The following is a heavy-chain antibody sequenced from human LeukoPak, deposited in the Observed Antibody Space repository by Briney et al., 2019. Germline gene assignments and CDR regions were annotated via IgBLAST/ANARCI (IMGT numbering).Heavy chain of an antibody. CDR1: GFRFSSYA. Sequence: GGSLRLSCAASGFRFSSYAMSWVRQAPGKGLEWVSVISGSGGSTYYADSVKGRFTVSRDNSKNTVYLQMNSLRAEDTAVYYCAKEIYGDSTGARFQHWGQGTLLAVSS. J-gene: IGHJ1*01. D-gene: IGHD4-17*01. CDR3: AKEIYGDSTGARFQH. CDR2: ISGSGGST. V-gene: IGHV3-23*01.